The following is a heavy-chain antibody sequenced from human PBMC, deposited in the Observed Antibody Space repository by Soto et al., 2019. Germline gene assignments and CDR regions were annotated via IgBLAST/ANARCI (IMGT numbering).Heavy chain of an antibody. CDR3: TGSRKYYDFWGGYYYYYGMDV. CDR2: IRSKAYGGTT. CDR1: GFTFGDYA. Sequence: KTVGSLRLSCTASGFTFGDYAMSWFRQAPGKGLEWVGFIRSKAYGGTTEYAASVKGRFTISRDDSKSIAYLQMNSLKTEDTAVYYCTGSRKYYDFWGGYYYYYGMDVWGQGTTVTVSS. J-gene: IGHJ6*02. D-gene: IGHD3-3*01. V-gene: IGHV3-49*05.